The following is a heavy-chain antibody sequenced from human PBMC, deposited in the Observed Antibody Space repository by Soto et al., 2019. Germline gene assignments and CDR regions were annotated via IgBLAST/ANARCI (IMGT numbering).Heavy chain of an antibody. CDR1: GFTFSSYG. CDR2: IWYDGSNK. V-gene: IGHV3-33*01. CDR3: ARDSAFSPYSSGWCDY. Sequence: PGGSLRLSCAASGFTFSSYGMHWVRQAPGKGLEWVAVIWYDGSNKYYADSVKGRFTISRDNSKNTLYLQMNSLRAEDTAVYYCARDSAFSPYSSGWCDYWGQGTLVTVSS. J-gene: IGHJ4*02. D-gene: IGHD6-19*01.